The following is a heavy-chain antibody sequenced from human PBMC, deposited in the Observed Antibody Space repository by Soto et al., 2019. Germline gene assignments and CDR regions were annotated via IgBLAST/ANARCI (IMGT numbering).Heavy chain of an antibody. J-gene: IGHJ4*02. CDR2: IYYSGNT. V-gene: IGHV4-59*01. CDR3: ASGFYYESSTHSSTGSIHYFEY. Sequence: SDTLSLTCTVSDGSISGYYWSWIRQPPGKGLEWIGYIYYSGNTNYNPSLRSRVTMSIDTSKNQFSLKLSSVTAADTAVYYCASGFYYESSTHSSTGSIHYFEYWGQGALVTVSS. D-gene: IGHD3-22*01. CDR1: DGSISGYY.